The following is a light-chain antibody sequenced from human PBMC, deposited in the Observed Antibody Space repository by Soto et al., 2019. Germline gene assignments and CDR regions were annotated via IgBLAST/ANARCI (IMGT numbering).Light chain of an antibody. V-gene: IGKV3-15*01. J-gene: IGKJ5*01. Sequence: EIVLTQSPGPLSLSPGETTTLSFRASQSITSNSLAWFQQKFGQAPRLLIYGASTRATGIPARFSGSGSGTEFTLTISSLQSEDFEVYYCQQYNNWPITFGQGTRREIK. CDR3: QQYNNWPIT. CDR1: QSITSN. CDR2: GAS.